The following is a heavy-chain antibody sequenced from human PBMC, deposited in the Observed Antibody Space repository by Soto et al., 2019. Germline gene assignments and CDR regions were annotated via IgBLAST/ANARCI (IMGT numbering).Heavy chain of an antibody. Sequence: GGSLRLSCAASGFTFGSYAMSWVRQAAGKGLEWVSAITGSGGSTYYADSVKGRFAISGDNSKDTLYLQMNSLRAEDTAVYYCARTGTSYYYYYYGMDVWGQGTTVTVSS. V-gene: IGHV3-23*01. J-gene: IGHJ6*02. D-gene: IGHD1-1*01. CDR2: ITGSGGST. CDR1: GFTFGSYA. CDR3: ARTGTSYYYYYYGMDV.